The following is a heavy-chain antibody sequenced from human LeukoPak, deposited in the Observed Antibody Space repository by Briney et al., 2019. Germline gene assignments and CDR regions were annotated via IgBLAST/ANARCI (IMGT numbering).Heavy chain of an antibody. Sequence: PGGSLRLSCAASGFAFISYGMHWVRQAPGKGLEWVALISYDGDSEECADSVKGRFTISRDNSKNTLYLQMNSLRAEDTAVYYCARVTYGSGTYGAFDYWGQGTLVTVSS. CDR1: GFAFISYG. CDR2: ISYDGDSE. V-gene: IGHV3-30*03. J-gene: IGHJ4*02. CDR3: ARVTYGSGTYGAFDY. D-gene: IGHD3-10*01.